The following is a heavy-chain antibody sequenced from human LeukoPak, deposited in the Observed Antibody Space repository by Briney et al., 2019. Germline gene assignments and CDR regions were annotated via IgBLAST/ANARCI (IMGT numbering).Heavy chain of an antibody. V-gene: IGHV3-48*01. CDR3: ARDYGVGGDYERYFDL. CDR2: ISTSSSTI. Sequence: GGSLRLSCEASGFTFSNYSMNWVRQAPGKGLEWVSYISTSSSTIHYADVVKGRFTISRDSAQNSLFLQMNSLRAEDTAVYYCARDYGVGGDYERYFDLWGRGTLVTVSS. J-gene: IGHJ2*01. D-gene: IGHD2-21*02. CDR1: GFTFSNYS.